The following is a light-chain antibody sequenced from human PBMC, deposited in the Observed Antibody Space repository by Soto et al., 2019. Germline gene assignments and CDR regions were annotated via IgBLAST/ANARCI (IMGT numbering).Light chain of an antibody. Sequence: DIQMTQSPSSLSASVGDRVTITCRESQSIRSYLNWYQQKPGKAPNLLIYAASSLQSGVPSRFSGSGSGTDFTLTISTLQPADFATYYCPQSYSTPLTFGGGTKVEIK. CDR3: PQSYSTPLT. CDR2: AAS. V-gene: IGKV1-39*01. CDR1: QSIRSY. J-gene: IGKJ4*01.